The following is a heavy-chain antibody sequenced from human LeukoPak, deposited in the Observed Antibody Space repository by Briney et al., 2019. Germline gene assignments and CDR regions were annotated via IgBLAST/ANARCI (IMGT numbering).Heavy chain of an antibody. CDR1: GYSFINYY. Sequence: GESMKISCRCSGYSFINYYIGWVRQMPGKGLEWMGVTYPGGSDTRYSPSFQDQVVFSADKSTTTVYLQWSSLKASDTAMYYCARQYSSGWYRHFDYWGQGTLVTVSS. CDR2: TYPGGSDT. CDR3: ARQYSSGWYRHFDY. D-gene: IGHD6-19*01. J-gene: IGHJ4*02. V-gene: IGHV5-51*01.